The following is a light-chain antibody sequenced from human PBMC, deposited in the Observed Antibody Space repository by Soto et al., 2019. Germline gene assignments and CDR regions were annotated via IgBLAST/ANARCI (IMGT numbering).Light chain of an antibody. CDR2: GAS. V-gene: IGKV3-20*01. Sequence: VLTKSLGTVSLSPGEEATLSCRASQSVDSNYLAWYQQKPGQAPRLLIYGASSRATGIPDRFSGSGSGTDFTLTISRLEPEDFAVYYCQQYGSSPTFGPVSKVDIK. J-gene: IGKJ3*01. CDR3: QQYGSSPT. CDR1: QSVDSNY.